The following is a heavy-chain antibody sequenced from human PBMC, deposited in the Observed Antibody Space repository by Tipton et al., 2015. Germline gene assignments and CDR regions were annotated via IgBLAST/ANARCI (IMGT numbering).Heavy chain of an antibody. V-gene: IGHV4-59*01. D-gene: IGHD2-15*01. Sequence: TLSLTCTVSSDSISSYYWTWIRQPPGKGLQWVGNVFHTGATSYNSSLKSRLTFSIDTSKNQVSLRLSSVTAADTAVYYCAAFCYGGNCPDYWGQGTLVTVSS. CDR1: SDSISSYY. CDR2: VFHTGAT. CDR3: AAFCYGGNCPDY. J-gene: IGHJ4*02.